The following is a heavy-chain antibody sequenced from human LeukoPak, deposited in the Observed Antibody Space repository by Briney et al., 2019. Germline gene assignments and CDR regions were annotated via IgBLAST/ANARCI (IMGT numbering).Heavy chain of an antibody. CDR3: ARRSYDYVWGSYRPVTSYYFDY. J-gene: IGHJ4*02. D-gene: IGHD3-16*02. Sequence: GGSLRLSCAASGFTFSSYWMSWVRQAPGKGLEWVANIKQDGSEKYYVDSVKGRFTISRDNAKNSLYLQMNSLRAEDTAVYYCARRSYDYVWGSYRPVTSYYFDYWGQGTLVTVSP. CDR1: GFTFSSYW. CDR2: IKQDGSEK. V-gene: IGHV3-7*01.